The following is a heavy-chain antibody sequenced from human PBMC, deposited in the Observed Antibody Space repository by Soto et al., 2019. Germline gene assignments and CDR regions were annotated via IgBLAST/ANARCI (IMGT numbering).Heavy chain of an antibody. V-gene: IGHV1-2*02. Sequence: SVKVSCKASGYTLTRYYMHLIRQAPGQGLEWMGWINPNSGGTNYAQKFHGRITMTRDTSISTAYMELSRLRSDDTAVYYCATLAAGEHYWGQGTLVTVSS. J-gene: IGHJ4*02. CDR1: GYTLTRYY. CDR3: ATLAAGEHY. CDR2: INPNSGGT. D-gene: IGHD1-26*01.